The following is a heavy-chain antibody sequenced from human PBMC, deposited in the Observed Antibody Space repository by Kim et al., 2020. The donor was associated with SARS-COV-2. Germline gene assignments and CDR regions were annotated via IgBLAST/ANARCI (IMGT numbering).Heavy chain of an antibody. CDR3: ARDLVAGYGVDV. Sequence: ASVKVSCKASGYTFTGHYMHWVRQAPGQGLEWMGRLNPNSGDTDCAQKFQGRVTMTRDTSINTAYMDLSRLTSDDTAVYYCARDLVAGYGVDVWGQGTTVTVSS. D-gene: IGHD6-19*01. V-gene: IGHV1-2*06. J-gene: IGHJ6*02. CDR2: LNPNSGDT. CDR1: GYTFTGHY.